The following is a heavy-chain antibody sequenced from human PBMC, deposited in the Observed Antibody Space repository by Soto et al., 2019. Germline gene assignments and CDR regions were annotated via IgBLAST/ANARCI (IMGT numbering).Heavy chain of an antibody. CDR3: ARETDTVTNFDY. J-gene: IGHJ4*02. CDR2: IYSSGST. V-gene: IGHV4-4*07. D-gene: IGHD4-4*01. Sequence: SETLSLTCTVSGGSFSGRHWSWIRQPAGKGLEWIGRIYSSGSTIYNAALNSRVTMSIDTSKNQFSLTLSPVTAADTAVYYCARETDTVTNFDYWGQGTLVTVSS. CDR1: GGSFSGRH.